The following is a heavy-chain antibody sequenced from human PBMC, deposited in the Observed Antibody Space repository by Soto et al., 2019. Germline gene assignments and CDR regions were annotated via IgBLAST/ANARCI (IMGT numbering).Heavy chain of an antibody. V-gene: IGHV1-2*04. CDR2: INPNSGGT. D-gene: IGHD2-2*02. CDR3: ARDLLGYCSSPSCYRYGMDV. Sequence: ASVKVSCKXSGYTFTGYYMHWVRQAPGQGLEWMGWINPNSGGTNYAQKFQGWVTMTRDTSISTAYMELSRLRSDDTAVYYCARDLLGYCSSPSCYRYGMDVWGQGTTVTVSS. CDR1: GYTFTGYY. J-gene: IGHJ6*02.